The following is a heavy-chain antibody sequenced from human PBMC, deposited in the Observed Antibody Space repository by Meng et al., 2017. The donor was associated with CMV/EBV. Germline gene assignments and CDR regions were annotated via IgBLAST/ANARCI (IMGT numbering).Heavy chain of an antibody. CDR2: INHSEST. J-gene: IGHJ4*02. D-gene: IGHD6-13*01. CDR1: GGSFSGYY. CDR3: ARTYSSSWYDLDY. V-gene: IGHV4-34*01. Sequence: SQTLSLTCAVYGGSFSGYYWSWIRQPPGKGLEWIGEINHSESTNYNPSLKSRVTISVDTSKNQFSLKLSSVTAADTAVYYCARTYSSSWYDLDYWGQGTLVTVSS.